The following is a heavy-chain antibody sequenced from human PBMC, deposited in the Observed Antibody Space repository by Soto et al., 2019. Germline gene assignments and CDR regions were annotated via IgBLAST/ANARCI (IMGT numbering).Heavy chain of an antibody. V-gene: IGHV3-53*01. CDR3: VRDGSSGWYDYYYYGMDV. CDR1: GFTVSSNY. Sequence: VGSLRLSCAASGFTVSSNYMSWVRQAPGKGLEWVSVIYSGGSTYYADSVKGRFTISRDNSKNTLYLQMNSLRAEDTAVYYCVRDGSSGWYDYYYYGMDVWGQGTTVTVSS. CDR2: IYSGGST. J-gene: IGHJ6*02. D-gene: IGHD6-19*01.